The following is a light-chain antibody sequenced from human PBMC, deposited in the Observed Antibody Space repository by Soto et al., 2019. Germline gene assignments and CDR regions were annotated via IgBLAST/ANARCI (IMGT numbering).Light chain of an antibody. CDR2: KNG. Sequence: QSVLTQSPSVSGTPGQRVTISCSGGSSNIGNHFVYWHQQLPGMAPRLLIYKNGQRPSGIPDRFSGSKSGTSASLAISGLRSEDEADYYCQSYDSSLSGSVFGGGTKLTVL. CDR1: SSNIGNHF. CDR3: QSYDSSLSGSV. V-gene: IGLV1-47*01. J-gene: IGLJ3*02.